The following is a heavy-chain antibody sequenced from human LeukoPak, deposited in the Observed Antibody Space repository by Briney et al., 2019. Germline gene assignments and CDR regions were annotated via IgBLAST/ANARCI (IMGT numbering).Heavy chain of an antibody. V-gene: IGHV3-21*01. CDR2: MSSGGTYI. CDR3: ARDRPTGASRLFVVQ. D-gene: IGHD3-3*01. CDR1: GLIFSTYS. J-gene: IGHJ4*02. Sequence: PGGSLRLSCAASGLIFSTYSMTWVRQAPGKGLEWVSSMSSGGTYIYYADSVRGRFTISRDNAKSSLSLVMKSLRAEDTAVYYCARDRPTGASRLFVVQWGQGTLVTVSS.